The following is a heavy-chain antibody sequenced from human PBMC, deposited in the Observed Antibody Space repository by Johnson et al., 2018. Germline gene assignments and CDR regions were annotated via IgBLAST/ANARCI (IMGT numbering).Heavy chain of an antibody. V-gene: IGHV3-20*01. Sequence: EVQLVESGGGVVRPGGSLRLSCAASGFTFDDYGMSWVRQAPGKGLEWVSGINWNGGSTGYADSVKGRFTISRDNAKNSLYLQMNSLRAEKTALYHWAGDGDVIVGPTRVWYFYLWGRGTLVTVSS. D-gene: IGHD1-26*01. J-gene: IGHJ2*01. CDR1: GFTFDDYG. CDR2: INWNGGST. CDR3: AGDGDVIVGPTRVWYFYL.